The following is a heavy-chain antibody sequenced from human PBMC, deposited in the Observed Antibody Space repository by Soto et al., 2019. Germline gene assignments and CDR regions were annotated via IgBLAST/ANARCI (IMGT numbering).Heavy chain of an antibody. Sequence: LSETLDLTCTVSGGSLRGYSWSWIRQSPGKGQEWIGYVYSGGGTNYSPSFMGRVTISVDTTDNQFSLKLNSVTAADTAVYYCAREKSPMSPDYFYDVMDVWGQGTSVPVSS. CDR2: VYSGGGT. D-gene: IGHD3-3*01. CDR1: GGSLRGYS. J-gene: IGHJ6*02. CDR3: AREKSPMSPDYFYDVMDV. V-gene: IGHV4-59*01.